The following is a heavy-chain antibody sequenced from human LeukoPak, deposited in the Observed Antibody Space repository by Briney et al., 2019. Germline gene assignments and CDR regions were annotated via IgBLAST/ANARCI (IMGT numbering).Heavy chain of an antibody. Sequence: PSETLSLTCTVYGGSINSHYWSWIRQPPGRGLEWIGFIGKTGSTYDNPSLKSRLTISVETSENQFYLKLSSVTAADTGVYYCARWARYCSNGVCYRENWFAPWGQGTLVTVSS. V-gene: IGHV4-59*11. D-gene: IGHD2-8*01. J-gene: IGHJ5*02. CDR2: IGKTGST. CDR3: ARWARYCSNGVCYRENWFAP. CDR1: GGSINSHY.